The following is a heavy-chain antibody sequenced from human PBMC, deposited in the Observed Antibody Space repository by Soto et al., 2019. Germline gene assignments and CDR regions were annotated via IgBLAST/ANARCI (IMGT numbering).Heavy chain of an antibody. Sequence: PSETLSLTCTVSGGSISRYYWNWIRQPPGKGLEWIGYIYYSGSTNYNPSLKSRVTISVDTSKSQFSLKLSSVTPADTAVYYCARGKFGELSPFDYWGQGRLVTVSS. CDR2: IYYSGST. D-gene: IGHD3-10*01. V-gene: IGHV4-59*01. CDR3: ARGKFGELSPFDY. J-gene: IGHJ4*02. CDR1: GGSISRYY.